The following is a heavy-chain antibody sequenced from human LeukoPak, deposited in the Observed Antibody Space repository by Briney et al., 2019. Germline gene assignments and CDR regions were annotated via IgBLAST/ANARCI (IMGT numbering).Heavy chain of an antibody. CDR2: INHSGST. V-gene: IGHV4-34*01. CDR1: GGSFSGYY. J-gene: IGHJ4*02. Sequence: NTSETLSLTCAVYGGSFSGYYWSWIRQPPGKGLEWIGEINHSGSTNYNPSLKSRVTISVDTSKNQFSLKLSSVTAADTAVYYCARASRITIFGVVITPTPTFDYWGQGTLVTVSS. CDR3: ARASRITIFGVVITPTPTFDY. D-gene: IGHD3-3*01.